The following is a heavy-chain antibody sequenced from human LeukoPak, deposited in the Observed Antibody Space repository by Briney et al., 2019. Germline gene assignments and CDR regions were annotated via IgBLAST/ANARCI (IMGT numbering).Heavy chain of an antibody. Sequence: ASVKVSCKASGYTFTAYYIHWVRQAPGQGLEWMGWLNPNSGGTYFAQKFQDRVTVTRDTSINTAYMELTRLTSDDTAVYYCARGGDIVVATPRGFDFWGQGGLVTVSS. CDR1: GYTFTAYY. V-gene: IGHV1-2*02. CDR3: ARGGDIVVATPRGFDF. J-gene: IGHJ5*01. CDR2: LNPNSGGT. D-gene: IGHD2-2*01.